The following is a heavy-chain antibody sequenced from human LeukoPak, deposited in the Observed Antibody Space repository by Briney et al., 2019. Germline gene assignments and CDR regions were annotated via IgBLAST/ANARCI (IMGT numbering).Heavy chain of an antibody. CDR2: ISAYNGNT. CDR3: ARDVAARIAVAGELDY. V-gene: IGHV1-18*01. D-gene: IGHD6-19*01. J-gene: IGHJ4*02. Sequence: ASVKVSCKASGYTFTSYGISWVRQAPGQGLEWMGWISAYNGNTNYAQKLQGRVTMTTDTSTSTAYMELRSLRSDDTAVYYCARDVAARIAVAGELDYWGQGTLVTVSS. CDR1: GYTFTSYG.